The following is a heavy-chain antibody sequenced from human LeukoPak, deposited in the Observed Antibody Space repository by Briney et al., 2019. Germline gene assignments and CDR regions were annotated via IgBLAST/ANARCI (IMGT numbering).Heavy chain of an antibody. CDR2: IKQDGSEK. CDR3: ARVPSLELERLYHYYYGMDV. CDR1: GFTFSSYW. Sequence: GGSLRLSCAASGFTFSSYWMSWVRQAPGKGQEWVANIKQDGSEKYYVDSVKGRFTISRGNAKNSLYLQMNSLRAEDTAVYYCARVPSLELERLYHYYYGMDVWGQGTTVTVSS. D-gene: IGHD1-1*01. J-gene: IGHJ6*02. V-gene: IGHV3-7*01.